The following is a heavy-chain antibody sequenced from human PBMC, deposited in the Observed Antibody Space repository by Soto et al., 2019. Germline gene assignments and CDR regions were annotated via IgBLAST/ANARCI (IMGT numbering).Heavy chain of an antibody. V-gene: IGHV1-3*04. D-gene: IGHD3-3*01. CDR3: VRDLTYNDFWSGSGFGY. J-gene: IGHJ4*02. Sequence: ASVKVSCKASGYTFTRYAVHWVRQAPGHRPEWMGWINTGIGNTEYSEKLQGRATITRDTSATTVYMELSSLRSEDTAVYYCVRDLTYNDFWSGSGFGYWGQGTLVTVSS. CDR1: GYTFTRYA. CDR2: INTGIGNT.